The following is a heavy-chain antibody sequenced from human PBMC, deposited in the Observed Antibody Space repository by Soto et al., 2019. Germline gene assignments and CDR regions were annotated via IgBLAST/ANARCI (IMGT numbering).Heavy chain of an antibody. D-gene: IGHD6-13*01. CDR1: GGSFSGYY. J-gene: IGHJ5*02. V-gene: IGHV4-34*01. CDR3: ARLVLAAAANNWFDH. Sequence: SETLSLTCAVYGGSFSGYYWSWIRQPPGKGLEWIGEINHSGSTNYNPSLKSRVTISVDTSKNQFSLKLSSVTAADTAVYYCARLVLAAAANNWFDHWGQGTLATVSS. CDR2: INHSGST.